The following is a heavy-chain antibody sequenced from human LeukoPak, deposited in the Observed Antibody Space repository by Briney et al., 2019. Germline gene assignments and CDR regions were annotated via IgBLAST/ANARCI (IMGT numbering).Heavy chain of an antibody. D-gene: IGHD1-1*01. J-gene: IGHJ4*02. CDR2: IFHTGST. V-gene: IGHV4-38-2*02. Sequence: SETLSLTCTVSGDSISSGNYWGWIRQPPGKGLEWIGSIFHTGSTYFNLSLKSRVTISVDTSKNQFSLKLSSVTAADTAVYYCARHSSNFSTGRSGEFGYWGQGTLVTVSS. CDR3: ARHSSNFSTGRSGEFGY. CDR1: GDSISSGNY.